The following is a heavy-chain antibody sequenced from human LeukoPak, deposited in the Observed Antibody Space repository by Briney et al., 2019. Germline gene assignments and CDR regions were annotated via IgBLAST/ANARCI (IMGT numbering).Heavy chain of an antibody. CDR1: GGSISSTSYY. Sequence: PSETLSLTCTVPGGSISSTSYYWGWIRQPPGKGLEWIGSIYYSGSTYYNPSLKSRVTTSVDTSKNQFSLKLSSVTAADTAVYYCARSQQLVRKGWFDPWGQGTLVTVSS. CDR3: ARSQQLVRKGWFDP. V-gene: IGHV4-39*01. D-gene: IGHD6-13*01. CDR2: IYYSGST. J-gene: IGHJ5*02.